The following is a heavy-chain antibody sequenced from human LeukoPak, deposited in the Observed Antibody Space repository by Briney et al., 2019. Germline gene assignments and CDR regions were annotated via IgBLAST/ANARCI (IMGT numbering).Heavy chain of an antibody. Sequence: VSVKVTCKASGYTFTSYDINWVRQATGQGLEWMGWMNPNSGNTGYAQKFQGRVTMSRNTSISTAYMELSSLRSEDTAVYYCARHIVVVPTHNRIDPWGQGTLVTVYS. D-gene: IGHD2-2*01. CDR1: GYTFTSYD. J-gene: IGHJ5*02. CDR2: MNPNSGNT. CDR3: ARHIVVVPTHNRIDP. V-gene: IGHV1-8*01.